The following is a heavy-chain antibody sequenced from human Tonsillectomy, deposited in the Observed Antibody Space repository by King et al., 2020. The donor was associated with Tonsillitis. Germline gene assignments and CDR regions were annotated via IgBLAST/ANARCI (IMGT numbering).Heavy chain of an antibody. CDR2: IYWDDVT. V-gene: IGHV2-5*02. Sequence: TLKESGPTLVKPTQTLTLTCTFSGFSLSTSGGAVGWFRQPPGKALEWLSIIYWDDVTSYSPSLKSRLTPTTDTSKNQVVLTMTNLDPVDTATYYCAHRGPRSMTFDYWGPGTLVTVSS. CDR3: AHRGPRSMTFDY. CDR1: GFSLSTSGGA. J-gene: IGHJ4*02.